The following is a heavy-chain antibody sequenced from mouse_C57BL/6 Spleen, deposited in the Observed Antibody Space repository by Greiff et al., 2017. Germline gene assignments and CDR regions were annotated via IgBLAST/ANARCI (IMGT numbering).Heavy chain of an antibody. CDR3: ARHYDDGGLDY. V-gene: IGHV1-81*01. CDR2: IYPRSGNT. CDR1: GYTFTSYG. Sequence: QVQLQQSGAELARPGASVKLSCKASGYTFTSYGISWVKQRTGQGLEWIGEIYPRSGNTYYNEKFKGKATLTADKSSSTAYMELRSLTAEDSAVYFCARHYDDGGLDYWGQGTTLTVSS. D-gene: IGHD1-1*01. J-gene: IGHJ2*01.